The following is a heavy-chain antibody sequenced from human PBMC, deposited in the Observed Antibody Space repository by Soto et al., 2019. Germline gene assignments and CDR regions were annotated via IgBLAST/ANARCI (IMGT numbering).Heavy chain of an antibody. Sequence: QTLSLTCAISGDSVSTNIAAWSWIRQSPSRGLEWLGRTLYRSSKWYNEYAGSVKSRMTINPDTSKNQFSLQLNSVTPEDTAVYYCARDAAPTLNYPHGMDVWGQGTAVTVSS. CDR1: GDSVSTNIAA. CDR3: ARDAAPTLNYPHGMDV. D-gene: IGHD1-7*01. CDR2: TLYRSSKWYN. V-gene: IGHV6-1*01. J-gene: IGHJ6*02.